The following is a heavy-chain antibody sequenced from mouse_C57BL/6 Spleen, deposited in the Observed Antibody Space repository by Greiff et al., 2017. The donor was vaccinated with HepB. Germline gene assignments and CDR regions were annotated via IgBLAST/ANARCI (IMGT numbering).Heavy chain of an antibody. CDR2: INPNNGGT. D-gene: IGHD4-1*01. CDR1: GYTFTDYY. Sequence: EVQLQQSGPELVKPGASVKISCKASGYTFTDYYMNWVKQSHGKSLEWIGDINPNNGGTSYNQKFKGKATLTVDKSSSTAYMELRSLTSEDSAVYYCARDELTGTVDYWGQGTTLTVSS. CDR3: ARDELTGTVDY. J-gene: IGHJ2*01. V-gene: IGHV1-26*01.